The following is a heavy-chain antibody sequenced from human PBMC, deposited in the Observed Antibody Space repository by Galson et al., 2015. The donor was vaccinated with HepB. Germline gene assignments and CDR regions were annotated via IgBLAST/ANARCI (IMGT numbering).Heavy chain of an antibody. V-gene: IGHV1-18*03. D-gene: IGHD2-2*01. Sequence: SVKVSCKASGYTFTNYGMNWVRQAPGQGLEWVGCISGYNGYTNYAQKLQGRVTITADDSTSTAYMGLSSLRYEDMAVYYCARVGVVPAASRFDPWGQGTLVTVSS. CDR1: GYTFTNYG. CDR3: ARVGVVPAASRFDP. J-gene: IGHJ5*02. CDR2: ISGYNGYT.